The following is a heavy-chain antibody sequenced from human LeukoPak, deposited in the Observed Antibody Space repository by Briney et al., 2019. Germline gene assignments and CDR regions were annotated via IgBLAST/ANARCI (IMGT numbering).Heavy chain of an antibody. CDR1: GDSVSANGAA. D-gene: IGHD3-3*01. Sequence: SQTLSLTCAISGDSVSANGAAWNWIRQSPSRGLESLGRTYYRSKWYNDYAVSVKSRITINPDTSKNQFSLQLNSVTPEDTAVYYCARVPYYDFQADAFDIWGQGTMVTVSS. J-gene: IGHJ3*02. CDR2: TYYRSKWYN. CDR3: ARVPYYDFQADAFDI. V-gene: IGHV6-1*01.